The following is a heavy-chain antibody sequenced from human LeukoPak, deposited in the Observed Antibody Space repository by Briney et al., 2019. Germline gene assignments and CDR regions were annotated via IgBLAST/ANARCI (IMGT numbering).Heavy chain of an antibody. J-gene: IGHJ4*02. CDR3: ALLYGDYQTFDY. CDR2: ISWNSGSI. V-gene: IGHV3-9*01. Sequence: PGGSLRLSCAASGFTFDDYAMHWVRQAPGKSLEWVSGISWNSGSIGHADSVKGRFTISRDNAKNSLYLQMNSLRAEDTALYYCALLYGDYQTFDYWGQGTLVTVSS. CDR1: GFTFDDYA. D-gene: IGHD4-17*01.